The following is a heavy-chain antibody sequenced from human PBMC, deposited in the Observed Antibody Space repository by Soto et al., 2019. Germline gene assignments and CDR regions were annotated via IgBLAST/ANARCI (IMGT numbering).Heavy chain of an antibody. J-gene: IGHJ4*02. CDR3: ARGDGGRYDGNGYICRH. D-gene: IGHD3-22*01. CDR2: IKSDGSGT. CDR1: GFPFSSYW. V-gene: IGHV3-74*01. Sequence: EVQLVESGGGLVQPGESLTLSCAASGFPFSSYWMHWVRQAPGKGLVWVSRIKSDGSGTYYTDSVQDRFTISRDNARNTLYLQMTSLKAEDTAVYFCARGDGGRYDGNGYICRHWGQGTLVTVSS.